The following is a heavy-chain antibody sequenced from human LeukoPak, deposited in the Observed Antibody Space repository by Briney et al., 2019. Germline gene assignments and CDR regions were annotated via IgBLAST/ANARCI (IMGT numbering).Heavy chain of an antibody. D-gene: IGHD6-13*01. CDR3: ARDGSTFFDY. CDR1: LYMVTGYY. CDR2: INPNSGGT. V-gene: IGHV1-2*06. Sequence: ASVKVSCKALLYMVTGYYMHWVRQAPGQGLEWMGRINPNSGGTNYAQKFQGRVTMTRDTSISTAYMELSRLRSDDTAVYYCARDGSTFFDYWGQGTLVTVSS. J-gene: IGHJ4*02.